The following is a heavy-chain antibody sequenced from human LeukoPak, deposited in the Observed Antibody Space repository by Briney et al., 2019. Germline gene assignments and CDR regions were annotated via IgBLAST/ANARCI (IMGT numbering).Heavy chain of an antibody. CDR2: IYTSRST. Sequence: SETLSLTCTVSGGSISSFYWSWIRQPAGRGLEWIGRIYTSRSTDYNPSLKSRVTISVDTSKNQFSLKLSSVTAADTAVYYCASAEPRGSSWYPYWGQGTLVTVSS. CDR1: GGSISSFY. J-gene: IGHJ4*02. D-gene: IGHD6-13*01. V-gene: IGHV4-4*07. CDR3: ASAEPRGSSWYPY.